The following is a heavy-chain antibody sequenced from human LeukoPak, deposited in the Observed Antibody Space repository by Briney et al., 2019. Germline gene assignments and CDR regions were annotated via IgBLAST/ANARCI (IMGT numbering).Heavy chain of an antibody. J-gene: IGHJ6*02. CDR3: AKDILAGGYGMDV. V-gene: IGHV3-9*01. CDR2: ISWNSGSI. D-gene: IGHD6-19*01. CDR1: GFTFDDYA. Sequence: GRSLRLSCAASGFTFDDYAMHRVRQAPGKGLEWVSGISWNSGSIGYADSANGRFTISRDNAKNSLYLQMNSLRAEDTALYYCAKDILAGGYGMDVWGQGTTVTVSS.